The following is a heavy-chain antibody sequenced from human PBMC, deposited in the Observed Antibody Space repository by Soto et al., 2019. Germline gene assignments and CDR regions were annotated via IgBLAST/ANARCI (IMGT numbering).Heavy chain of an antibody. CDR3: ARDSQSFVEYYFDY. D-gene: IGHD2-21*01. CDR2: INAGNGNT. V-gene: IGHV1-3*01. CDR1: GYTFTSYA. J-gene: IGHJ4*02. Sequence: GASVKVSCKASGYTFTSYAMHWVRQAPGQRLEWMGWINAGNGNTKYSQKFQGRVTITRDTSASTAYMELSSLRSEDTAVYYCARDSQSFVEYYFDYWGQGTLVTVSS.